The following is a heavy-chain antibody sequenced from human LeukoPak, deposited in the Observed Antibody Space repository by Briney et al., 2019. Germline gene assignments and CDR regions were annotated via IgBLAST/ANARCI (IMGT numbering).Heavy chain of an antibody. Sequence: GGSLRLSCSAPGFTFTTYGMNWVRQAPRKGLEWVSSITTGIGYTYYAASVKGRFTTSRDNAKNSLYLEMNGLRVEDTAVYCCARGRYFDLWGRGTLVTVSS. V-gene: IGHV3-21*01. CDR1: GFTFTTYG. J-gene: IGHJ2*01. CDR2: ITTGIGYT. CDR3: ARGRYFDL.